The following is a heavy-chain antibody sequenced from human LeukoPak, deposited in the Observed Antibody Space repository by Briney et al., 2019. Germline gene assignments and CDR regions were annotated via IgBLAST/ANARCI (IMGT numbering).Heavy chain of an antibody. D-gene: IGHD2-2*01. Sequence: GGSLRLSCAASGFTFSSYSMNWVRQAPGKGLEWVSSISSSSSYIYYADSVKGRFTISRDNAKNSLYLQMNSLRAEDTAVYYCAREEGPGYFGLWGRGTLVTVSS. CDR2: ISSSSSYI. CDR1: GFTFSSYS. CDR3: AREEGPGYFGL. V-gene: IGHV3-21*01. J-gene: IGHJ2*01.